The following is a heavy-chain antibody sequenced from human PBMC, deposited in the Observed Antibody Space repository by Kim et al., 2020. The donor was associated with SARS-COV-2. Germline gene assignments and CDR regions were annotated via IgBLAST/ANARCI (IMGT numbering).Heavy chain of an antibody. D-gene: IGHD3-3*01. J-gene: IGHJ5*02. Sequence: GESLKISCKGSGYSFTSYWISWVRQMPGKGLEWMGRIDPSDSYTNYSPSFQGHVTISADKSISTAYLQWSSLKASDTAMYYCARRIGPNVLRFLESHGGLGEWFDPWSQGTLVTVSS. CDR1: GYSFTSYW. V-gene: IGHV5-10-1*01. CDR2: IDPSDSYT. CDR3: ARRIGPNVLRFLESHGGLGEWFDP.